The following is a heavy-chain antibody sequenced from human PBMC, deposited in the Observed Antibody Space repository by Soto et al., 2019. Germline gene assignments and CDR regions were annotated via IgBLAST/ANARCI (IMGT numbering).Heavy chain of an antibody. CDR1: GFTFSSYA. CDR3: AKGTQYYDSSGPFGY. D-gene: IGHD3-22*01. J-gene: IGHJ4*02. Sequence: GGSLRLSCAASGFTFSSYAMSWVRQAPGKGLEWVSAISGSGGSTYYADSVKGRFTISRDNSKNTLYLQMNSLRAEDTAVYYCAKGTQYYDSSGPFGYWGQGTLVTVSS. CDR2: ISGSGGST. V-gene: IGHV3-23*01.